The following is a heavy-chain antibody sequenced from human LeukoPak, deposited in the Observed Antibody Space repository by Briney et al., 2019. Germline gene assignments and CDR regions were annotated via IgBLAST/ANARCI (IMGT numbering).Heavy chain of an antibody. Sequence: PSETLSLTCSVSGGSISTTDYYWGWIRQPPGKGLEWIGSIYFRGSTYYNPSVKSRVTMSIDTSRNQFSLNVNSVTAADTAVYFCASLISVSNFYYFDYWGQGTLVTVSS. J-gene: IGHJ4*02. CDR2: IYFRGST. CDR3: ASLISVSNFYYFDY. V-gene: IGHV4-39*07. D-gene: IGHD2/OR15-2a*01. CDR1: GGSISTTDYY.